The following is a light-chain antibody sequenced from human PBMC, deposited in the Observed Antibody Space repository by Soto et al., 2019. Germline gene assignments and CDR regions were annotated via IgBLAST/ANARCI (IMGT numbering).Light chain of an antibody. CDR3: QQSYSTPFT. CDR1: QSISSY. V-gene: IGKV1-39*01. J-gene: IGKJ5*01. CDR2: AAS. Sequence: DIQMTQSPCSLSSSVGDRVTITCRASQSISSYLIWYQQKPGKAPKLLIYAASSLQSGVPSRFSGSGSGTDFTLTISSLQPEDFATYYCQQSYSTPFTFGQGTRLEIK.